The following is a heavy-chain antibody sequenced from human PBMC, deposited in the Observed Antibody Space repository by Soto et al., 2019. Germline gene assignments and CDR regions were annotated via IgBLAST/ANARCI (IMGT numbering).Heavy chain of an antibody. CDR2: ISAKNGNT. CDR3: ARDLVNTMDKNWFDP. V-gene: IGHV1-18*01. J-gene: IGHJ5*02. D-gene: IGHD2-2*03. CDR1: GYIFYSYG. Sequence: QVQLVQSGAEVKKPGASVKVSCKASGYIFYSYGITWVRQAPGQGLEWMGGISAKNGNTNYAQKLQGRVTMTTDTSTSTAHRELRSLISDDTAVYYCARDLVNTMDKNWFDPWGQGTLVLVSS.